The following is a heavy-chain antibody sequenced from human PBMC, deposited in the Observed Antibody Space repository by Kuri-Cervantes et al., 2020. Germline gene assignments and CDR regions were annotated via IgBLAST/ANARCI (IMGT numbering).Heavy chain of an antibody. Sequence: SETLSLTCTVFGGSISSGDYYWSWIRQPPGKGLEWIGYIYYSGSTYYNPSLKSRVTISVDTSKNQFSLKLSSVTAADTAVYYCARDHYDFFYGMDVWGQGTTVTVSS. J-gene: IGHJ6*02. V-gene: IGHV4-30-4*01. D-gene: IGHD3-3*01. CDR2: IYYSGST. CDR1: GGSISSGDYY. CDR3: ARDHYDFFYGMDV.